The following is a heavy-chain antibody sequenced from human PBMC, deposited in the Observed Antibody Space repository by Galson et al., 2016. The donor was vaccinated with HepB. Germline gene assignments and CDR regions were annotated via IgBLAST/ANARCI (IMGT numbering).Heavy chain of an antibody. V-gene: IGHV3-21*01. CDR1: GFTFSSYS. D-gene: IGHD4-17*01. CDR2: ISSSSSYI. J-gene: IGHJ4*02. Sequence: SLRLSCAASGFTFSSYSVNWVRQAPGKGLEWVSYISSSSSYISYADSVKGRFTISRDNAKNSLYLQLNSLRAEDTAVYYCAREPHDFGDYGVDYWGQGTLVTVSS. CDR3: AREPHDFGDYGVDY.